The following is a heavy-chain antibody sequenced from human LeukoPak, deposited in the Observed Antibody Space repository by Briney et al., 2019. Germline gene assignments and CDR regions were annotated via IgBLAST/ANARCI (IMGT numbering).Heavy chain of an antibody. V-gene: IGHV3-23*01. CDR2: INFSGGNT. J-gene: IGHJ3*01. CDR3: ARDIEFST. Sequence: GGSLRLSCAASGFTFSASAMNWVRQAPGKGLEWLSLINFSGGNTYYAASMKGRFTISRDNSKDTLYLQMNSPRAEDTAIYYCARDIEFSTWGLGTMVTVSS. CDR1: GFTFSASA. D-gene: IGHD3-3*02.